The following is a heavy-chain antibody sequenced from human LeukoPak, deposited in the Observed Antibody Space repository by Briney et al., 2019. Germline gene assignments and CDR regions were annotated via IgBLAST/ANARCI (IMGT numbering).Heavy chain of an antibody. CDR3: ARGGIQVSGIDEFDY. J-gene: IGHJ4*02. D-gene: IGHD6-19*01. Sequence: GGSLRLSCAASGFTFIDYDMHWVRQIIGKGLEWVSAIGIRGDTHYSGSVKGRFTISRENAESSLYLQMNSLRAEDTAVYYCARGGIQVSGIDEFDYWGQGTLVTVSS. CDR2: IGIRGDT. CDR1: GFTFIDYD. V-gene: IGHV3-13*01.